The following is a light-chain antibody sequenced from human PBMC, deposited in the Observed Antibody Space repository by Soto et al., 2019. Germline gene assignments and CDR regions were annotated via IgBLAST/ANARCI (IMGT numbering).Light chain of an antibody. CDR2: EVT. CDR1: SSDVGGYNY. CDR3: SSFTGTSLV. Sequence: QSVLTQPPSASGSPGQSVAISCTGTSSDVGGYNYVSWYQQHPGKAPKLMIYEVTKRPSGVPDRFSGSKSGNTASLTVSGLQAEDEADYYCSSFTGTSLVFGTGTKLTVL. J-gene: IGLJ1*01. V-gene: IGLV2-8*01.